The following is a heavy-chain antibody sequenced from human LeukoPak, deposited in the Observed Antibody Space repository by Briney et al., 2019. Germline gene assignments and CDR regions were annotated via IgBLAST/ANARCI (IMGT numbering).Heavy chain of an antibody. CDR3: TRGFSGSFYYYGMDV. CDR2: IRSKAYHGTT. CDR1: GFTFGDYT. D-gene: IGHD1-26*01. J-gene: IGHJ6*02. Sequence: GGSLRLSCTISGFTFGDYTMSWFRQAPGKGLEWVGFIRSKAYHGTTEYAASVKGRFTISRDDSKSIAYLQMNSLKTEDTAVYYCTRGFSGSFYYYGMDVWGQGTTVTVSS. V-gene: IGHV3-49*03.